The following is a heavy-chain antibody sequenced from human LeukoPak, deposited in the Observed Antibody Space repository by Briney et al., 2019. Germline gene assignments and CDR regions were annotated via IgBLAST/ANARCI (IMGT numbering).Heavy chain of an antibody. Sequence: SETLSLTCAVYGGSFSGYYWSWIRQPPGKGLEWIGEINHSGSTNYNPSLKSRVTISVDTSKNQFSLKLSSVTAADTAVYYCARGPDIVVVPAAIYYGMDVWGQGTTVIVSS. CDR3: ARGPDIVVVPAAIYYGMDV. V-gene: IGHV4-34*01. CDR1: GGSFSGYY. CDR2: INHSGST. J-gene: IGHJ6*02. D-gene: IGHD2-2*01.